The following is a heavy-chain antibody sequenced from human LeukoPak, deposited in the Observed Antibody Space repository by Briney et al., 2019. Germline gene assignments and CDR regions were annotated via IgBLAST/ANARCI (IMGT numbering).Heavy chain of an antibody. J-gene: IGHJ4*02. D-gene: IGHD1-14*01. CDR1: GFTFSSYW. Sequence: PGGSLRLSCAASGFTFSSYWMHWVRQAPGKGLVWVSRISSDGSTTTYADSVKGRFTISRDNAKNTLYLQMNGLRAEDTAVYYCVTGRSFMYGPDYWGQGTLVTVSS. CDR2: ISSDGSTT. V-gene: IGHV3-74*01. CDR3: VTGRSFMYGPDY.